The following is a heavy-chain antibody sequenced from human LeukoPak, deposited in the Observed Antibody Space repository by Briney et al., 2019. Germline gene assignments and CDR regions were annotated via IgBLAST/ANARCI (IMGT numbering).Heavy chain of an antibody. V-gene: IGHV1-46*01. CDR2: INPSAGST. CDR1: GYTFINYC. Sequence: ASVKVSCKASGYTFINYCIHWVRQAPGQGLEWMGIINPSAGSTTYAQKFQGRVTMTRDTSTSTVDMELSSLGSEDTAVYYCARDLTGDPHYYFYYGMDVWGQGTTVTVSS. D-gene: IGHD7-27*01. J-gene: IGHJ6*02. CDR3: ARDLTGDPHYYFYYGMDV.